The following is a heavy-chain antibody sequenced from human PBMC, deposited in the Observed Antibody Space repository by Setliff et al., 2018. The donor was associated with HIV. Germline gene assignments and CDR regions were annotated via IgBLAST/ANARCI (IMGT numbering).Heavy chain of an antibody. CDR3: ARGRRRLNYYDSSGYYPGLFY. CDR2: INHSGST. J-gene: IGHJ4*02. V-gene: IGHV4-34*01. Sequence: PSETLSLTCAVYGGSFSGYYWSWIRQPPGKGLEWIGEINHSGSTNYNPSLKGRVTISVDTSKNQFSLKLSSVTAADTAVYYCARGRRRLNYYDSSGYYPGLFYWGQGTLVTVSS. D-gene: IGHD3-22*01. CDR1: GGSFSGYY.